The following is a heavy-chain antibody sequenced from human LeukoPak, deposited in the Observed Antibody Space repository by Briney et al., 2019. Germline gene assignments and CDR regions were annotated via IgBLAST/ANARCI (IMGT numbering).Heavy chain of an antibody. CDR1: GYSFTSYW. D-gene: IGHD2-15*01. V-gene: IGHV5-51*01. CDR3: AREHANCSGGSCYSGPFDY. CDR2: IYPGDSDT. Sequence: GEFLKISCKGSGYSFTSYWIGWVRQMPGKGLEWMGIIYPGDSDTRYSPSFQGQVTISADKSISTAYLQWSSLKASDTAMYYCAREHANCSGGSCYSGPFDYWGQGTLVTVSS. J-gene: IGHJ4*02.